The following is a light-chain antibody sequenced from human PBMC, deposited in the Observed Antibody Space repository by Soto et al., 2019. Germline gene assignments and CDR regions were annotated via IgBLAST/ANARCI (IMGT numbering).Light chain of an antibody. CDR2: DAS. J-gene: IGKJ1*01. CDR3: QQRSNWPPWT. V-gene: IGKV3-11*01. CDR1: QSVSSY. Sequence: IVLTQAPATPSLSPRPTATPSSRASQSVSSYLAWYQQKPGQAPRLLIYDASNRATGIPARFSGSGSGTDFTLTISSLEPEDFAVYYCQQRSNWPPWTFGQGTKVDIK.